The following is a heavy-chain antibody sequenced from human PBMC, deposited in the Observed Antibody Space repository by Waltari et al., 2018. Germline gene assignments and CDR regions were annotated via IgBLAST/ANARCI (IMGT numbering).Heavy chain of an antibody. CDR2: INHSGST. V-gene: IGHV4-34*01. J-gene: IGHJ5*02. D-gene: IGHD2-15*01. Sequence: QVQLQQWGAGLLKPSETLSLTCAVYGGSFSGYYWSWIRQPPGKGLEWMGEINHSGSTNYNPSLKSRVTISVDTSKNQFSLKLSSVTAADTAVYYCARGRGVVVVAAKTSWFDPWGQGTLVTVSS. CDR3: ARGRGVVVVAAKTSWFDP. CDR1: GGSFSGYY.